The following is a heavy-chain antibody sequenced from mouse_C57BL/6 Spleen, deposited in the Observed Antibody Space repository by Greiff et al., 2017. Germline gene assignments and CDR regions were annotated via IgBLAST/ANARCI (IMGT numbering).Heavy chain of an antibody. V-gene: IGHV5-4*01. Sequence: EVKLMESGGGLVKPGGSLKLSCAASGFTFSSYAMSWVRQTPEKRLEWVATISDGGSYTYYPDNVKGRFTISRDNAKNNLYLQMSHLKSEDTAMYYCAREGLREGTWFAYWGQGTLVTGSA. J-gene: IGHJ3*01. CDR2: ISDGGSYT. CDR3: AREGLREGTWFAY. D-gene: IGHD2-4*01. CDR1: GFTFSSYA.